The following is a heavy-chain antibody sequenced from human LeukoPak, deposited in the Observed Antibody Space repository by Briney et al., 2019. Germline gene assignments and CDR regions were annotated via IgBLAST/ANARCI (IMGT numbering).Heavy chain of an antibody. CDR3: ARVGGGRNLAADY. Sequence: GGSLRLSCEVSGFTFSSYGMYWVRQPPGKGLEWVALIWFDGSDKYHTDSVRGRFTISRDNSKNTLYLQMNSLRDEDTAVYYCARVGGGRNLAADYWGQGTLVTVSS. CDR2: IWFDGSDK. D-gene: IGHD1-14*01. J-gene: IGHJ4*02. CDR1: GFTFSSYG. V-gene: IGHV3-33*07.